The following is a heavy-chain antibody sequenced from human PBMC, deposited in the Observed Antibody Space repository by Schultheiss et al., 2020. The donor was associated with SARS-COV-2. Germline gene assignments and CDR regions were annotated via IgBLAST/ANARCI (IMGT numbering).Heavy chain of an antibody. D-gene: IGHD3-10*01. Sequence: SQTLSLTCTVSGGSISSYYWSWIRQPPGKGLEWIGEINHSGSTNYNPSLKSRVTISVDTSKNQFSLKLSSVTAADTAVYYCAGLVGPYGSGSYAGPSFDYWGQGTLVTVSS. CDR2: INHSGST. V-gene: IGHV4-59*12. J-gene: IGHJ4*02. CDR3: AGLVGPYGSGSYAGPSFDY. CDR1: GGSISSYY.